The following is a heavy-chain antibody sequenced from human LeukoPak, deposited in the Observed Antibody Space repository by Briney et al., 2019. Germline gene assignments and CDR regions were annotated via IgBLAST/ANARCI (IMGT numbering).Heavy chain of an antibody. CDR2: FDPEDGET. Sequence: ASVKVSCKVSGYTLTELSMHWVRQAPGKGLEWMGGFDPEDGETIYAQKFQGRVTMTEDTSTDTAYMELSSLRSEDTAVYYCATEAGVTTEVREYYYGMDAWGQGTTVTVSS. V-gene: IGHV1-24*01. CDR3: ATEAGVTTEVREYYYGMDA. CDR1: GYTLTELS. D-gene: IGHD4-11*01. J-gene: IGHJ6*02.